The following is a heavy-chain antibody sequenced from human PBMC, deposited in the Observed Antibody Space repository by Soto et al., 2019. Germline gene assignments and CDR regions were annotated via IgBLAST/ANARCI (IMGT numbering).Heavy chain of an antibody. D-gene: IGHD2-15*01. CDR3: ARDGYCSGGSCYSVPVFDY. CDR2: IWYDGSNK. Sequence: QVQLVESGGGVVQPGRSLRLSCAASGFTFSSYGMHWVRQAPGKGLEWVAVIWYDGSNKYYADSVKGRFTISRDNSKNTLYLQMNSLRAEDTAVYYCARDGYCSGGSCYSVPVFDYWGQEPWSPSPQ. J-gene: IGHJ4*01. CDR1: GFTFSSYG. V-gene: IGHV3-33*01.